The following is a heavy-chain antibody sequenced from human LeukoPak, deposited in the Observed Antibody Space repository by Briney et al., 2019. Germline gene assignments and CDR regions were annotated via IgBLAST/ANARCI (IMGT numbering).Heavy chain of an antibody. D-gene: IGHD4-17*01. Sequence: SETLSLTCAVSGVSFDDYYWSWVRQTPGKGLEWIGEINHSGYTNDSPSLKSRVTLSIDTSRKQFSLNLRSVTVADAGIYYCTRMTTGHDYWGQGTLITVSS. CDR1: GVSFDDYY. V-gene: IGHV4-34*01. CDR2: INHSGYT. CDR3: TRMTTGHDY. J-gene: IGHJ4*02.